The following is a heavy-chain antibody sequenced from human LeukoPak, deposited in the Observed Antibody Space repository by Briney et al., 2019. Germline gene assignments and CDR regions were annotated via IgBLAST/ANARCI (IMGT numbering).Heavy chain of an antibody. V-gene: IGHV4-59*01. D-gene: IGHD2-21*02. CDR2: IYYSGST. CDR3: ARVDSHCGGDCYSAEYFQH. J-gene: IGHJ1*01. CDR1: GGSISSYY. Sequence: SETLSLTCTVSGGSISSYYWSWIRQPPGKGLEWIGYIYYSGSTNYNPSLKSRVTISVDTSKNQFSLKLSSVTAADTAVYYCARVDSHCGGDCYSAEYFQHWGQGTLVTVS.